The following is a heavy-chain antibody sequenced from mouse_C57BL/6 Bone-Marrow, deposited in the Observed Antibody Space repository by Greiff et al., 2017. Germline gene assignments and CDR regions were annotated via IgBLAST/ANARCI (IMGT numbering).Heavy chain of an antibody. CDR3: ARNSFITTVVPFAY. CDR2: IWSGGST. J-gene: IGHJ3*01. Sequence: VQLQQSGPGLVQPSQSLSITCTVSGFSLTSSGVHWVRQSPGKGLEWLGVIWSGGSTDYNAAFISRLSISKDNSKSQVFFKMNSLQADDTAIYYCARNSFITTVVPFAYWGQGTLVTVSA. D-gene: IGHD1-1*01. CDR1: GFSLTSSG. V-gene: IGHV2-2*01.